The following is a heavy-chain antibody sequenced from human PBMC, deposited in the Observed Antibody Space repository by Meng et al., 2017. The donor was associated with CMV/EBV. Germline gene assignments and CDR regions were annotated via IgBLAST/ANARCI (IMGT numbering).Heavy chain of an antibody. CDR1: GGTFSSYA. J-gene: IGHJ6*02. D-gene: IGHD2-2*01. Sequence: SVKVSCKASGGTFSSYAISWVRQAPGQGLEWMGGIIPILGIANYAQKFQGRVTITADKSTSTAYMELSSLRSEDTAVYYCARGIAVPGRYYYYGMDVWGQGTTVTVSS. V-gene: IGHV1-69*10. CDR3: ARGIAVPGRYYYYGMDV. CDR2: IIPILGIA.